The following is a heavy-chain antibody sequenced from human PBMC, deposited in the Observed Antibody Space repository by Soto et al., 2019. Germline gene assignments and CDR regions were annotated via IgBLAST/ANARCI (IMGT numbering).Heavy chain of an antibody. CDR1: GGTFSSYA. Sequence: SVKVSCKASGGTFSSYAISWVRQTPGQGLEWLGGFIPVYRTLNYAQKFQGRVTITADESTGTAYMTLSSLASDDTAVYYCATGVIWIGYFTVDSWGQGTRVTVSS. CDR3: ATGVIWIGYFTVDS. D-gene: IGHD3-3*01. J-gene: IGHJ4*02. CDR2: FIPVYRTL. V-gene: IGHV1-69*13.